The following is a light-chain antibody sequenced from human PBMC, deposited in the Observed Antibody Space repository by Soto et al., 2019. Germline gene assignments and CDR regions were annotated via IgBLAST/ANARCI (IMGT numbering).Light chain of an antibody. V-gene: IGKV1-33*01. CDR1: QDISNY. CDR2: EAS. Sequence: DIQMTQSPSSLSASVGDRVTITCQASQDISNYLNWYRQRAGKAPQLLIYEASNLQTGVSSRFSGSGSGTDFTFTISILQPEDFATYFCQHYDNFPVTFGGGTKVEIK. J-gene: IGKJ4*01. CDR3: QHYDNFPVT.